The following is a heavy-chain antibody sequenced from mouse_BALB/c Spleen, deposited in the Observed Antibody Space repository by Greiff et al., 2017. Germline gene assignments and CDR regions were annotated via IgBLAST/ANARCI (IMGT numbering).Heavy chain of an antibody. CDR2: ISYDGSN. CDR1: GYSITSGYY. V-gene: IGHV3-6*02. D-gene: IGHD2-1*01. J-gene: IGHJ1*01. CDR3: AREGIGNGS. Sequence: ESGPGLVKPSQSLSLTCSVTGYSITSGYYWNWIRQFPGNKLEWMGYISYDGSNNYNPSLKNRISITRDTSKNQFFLKLNSVTTEDTATYYCAREGIGNGSWGAGTTVTVSS.